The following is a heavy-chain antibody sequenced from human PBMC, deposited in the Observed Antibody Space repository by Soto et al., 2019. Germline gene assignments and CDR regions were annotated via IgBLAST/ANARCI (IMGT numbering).Heavy chain of an antibody. Sequence: PGGSVRLSCAASGFTFSSYWMHWVRQAPGKGLVWASRINSDGSSTSYADSVKGRFTISRDNAKNTLYLQMNSLRAEDTAVYYCAPLFRGWGQGTLVTVSS. V-gene: IGHV3-74*01. CDR1: GFTFSSYW. CDR3: APLFRG. J-gene: IGHJ4*02. CDR2: INSDGSST. D-gene: IGHD3-10*01.